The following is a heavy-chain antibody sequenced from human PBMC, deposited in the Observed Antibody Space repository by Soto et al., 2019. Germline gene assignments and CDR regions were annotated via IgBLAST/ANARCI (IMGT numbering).Heavy chain of an antibody. J-gene: IGHJ6*02. CDR3: ARDVPHYDSSGYYIRYYYGMDV. CDR2: TYYRSKWYN. CDR1: GDSVSSNSAA. D-gene: IGHD3-22*01. Sequence: KQSQTLSLTCAISGDSVSSNSAAWNWIRQSPSRGLEWLGRTYYRSKWYNDYAVSVKSRITINPDTSKNQFSLQLNSVTPEDTAVYYCARDVPHYDSSGYYIRYYYGMDVWGQGTTVTVSS. V-gene: IGHV6-1*01.